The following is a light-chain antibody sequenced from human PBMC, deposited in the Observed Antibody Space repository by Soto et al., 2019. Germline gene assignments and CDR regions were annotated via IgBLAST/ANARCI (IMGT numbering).Light chain of an antibody. V-gene: IGKV3D-7*01. Sequence: GERVTLSCRASQSVSSSYLTWYQQKPGQAPRLLIYGASTRATSIPARFSGSGSGTDFTLTISSLQPEDFAVYYCQQDYNLPRTFGQGTKVEIK. CDR3: QQDYNLPRT. CDR1: QSVSSSY. CDR2: GAS. J-gene: IGKJ1*01.